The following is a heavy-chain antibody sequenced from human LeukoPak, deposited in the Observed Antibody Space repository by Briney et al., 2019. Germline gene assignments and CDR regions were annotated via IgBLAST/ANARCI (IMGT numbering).Heavy chain of an antibody. CDR1: RLTFSNYE. J-gene: IGHJ4*02. D-gene: IGHD2-21*01. Sequence: PGGSLRLSCAASRLTFSNYEMNWVRQAPGKGLEWVSFISSSGSAINYADSVKGRFTISRDNAKNSLYLQMNSLRAEDTALYYCARIPGDGWGQGTLVTVSS. V-gene: IGHV3-48*03. CDR3: ARIPGDG. CDR2: ISSSGSAI.